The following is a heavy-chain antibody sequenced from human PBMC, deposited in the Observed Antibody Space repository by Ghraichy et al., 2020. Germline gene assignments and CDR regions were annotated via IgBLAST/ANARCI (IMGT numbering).Heavy chain of an antibody. Sequence: SETLSLTCAVYGGSFSGYYWSWIRQPPGKGLEWIGEINHSGSTNYNPSLKSRVTISVDTSKNQFSLKLSSVTAADTAVYYCARGSSSWYRGHAFDIWGQGTMVTVSS. V-gene: IGHV4-34*01. CDR1: GGSFSGYY. CDR3: ARGSSSWYRGHAFDI. J-gene: IGHJ3*02. CDR2: INHSGST. D-gene: IGHD6-13*01.